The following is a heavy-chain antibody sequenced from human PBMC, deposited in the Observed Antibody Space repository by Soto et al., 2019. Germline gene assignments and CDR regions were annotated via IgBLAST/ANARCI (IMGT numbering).Heavy chain of an antibody. CDR1: GYTFTSYG. J-gene: IGHJ3*02. CDR3: ARGTYSYDSSGYYSGIPRCDAFDI. CDR2: ISAYNGNT. D-gene: IGHD3-22*01. Sequence: ASVKVSCKASGYTFTSYGISWVRQAPGQGLEWMGWISAYNGNTKYAQKLQGRVTMTTDTSTSTAYMELRSLRSDDTAVYYCARGTYSYDSSGYYSGIPRCDAFDIWGQGTMVTVSS. V-gene: IGHV1-18*04.